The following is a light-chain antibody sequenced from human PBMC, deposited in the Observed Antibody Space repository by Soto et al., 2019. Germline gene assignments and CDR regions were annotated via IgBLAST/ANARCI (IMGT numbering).Light chain of an antibody. CDR1: QSVSSY. Sequence: IVLTQSPATLSLPPVERATLSCRASQSVSSYLAWYQQKPGQAPRLLIYDASNRATGIPARFSGSGSGADFTLTINSLEPEDSAVYYCQQRSNWPSISFGQGTRLEI. J-gene: IGKJ5*01. CDR2: DAS. CDR3: QQRSNWPSIS. V-gene: IGKV3-11*01.